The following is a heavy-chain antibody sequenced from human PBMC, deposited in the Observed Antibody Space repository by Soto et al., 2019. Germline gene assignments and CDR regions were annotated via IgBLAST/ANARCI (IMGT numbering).Heavy chain of an antibody. V-gene: IGHV3-21*04. CDR2: ISSSSSYI. J-gene: IGHJ5*02. CDR1: GFTFSSYS. Sequence: GSLRLSCAASGFTFSSYSMNWVRQAPGKGLEWVSSISSSSSYIYYADSVKGRFTISRDNAKNSLYLQINSLRSDDTAVYYCARDSGEYSGYELSSWGQGTLVTVSS. D-gene: IGHD5-12*01. CDR3: ARDSGEYSGYELSS.